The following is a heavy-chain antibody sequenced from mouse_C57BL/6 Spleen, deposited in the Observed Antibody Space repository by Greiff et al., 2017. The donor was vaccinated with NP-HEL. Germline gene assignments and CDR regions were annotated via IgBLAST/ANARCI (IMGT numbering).Heavy chain of an antibody. CDR3: ARGDDYPWFAY. V-gene: IGHV1-64*01. CDR2: IHPNSGST. Sequence: VQLQQSGAELVKPGASVKLSCKASGYTFTSYWMHWVKQRPGQGLEWIGMIHPNSGSTNYNEKFKSKATLTVDKSSSTAYMQLSSLPSEDSAVYYCARGDDYPWFAYWGQGTLVTVSA. D-gene: IGHD2-4*01. CDR1: GYTFTSYW. J-gene: IGHJ3*01.